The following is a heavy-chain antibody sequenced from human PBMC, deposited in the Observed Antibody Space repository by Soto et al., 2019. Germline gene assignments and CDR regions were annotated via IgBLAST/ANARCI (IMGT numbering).Heavy chain of an antibody. Sequence: QVQLQQWGAGLLKPSETLSLTCAVYGGSFSGYYWSWIREPPGKGLEWIGEINHSGSTNYNPSLKCRVTISVDTSKNQFSLKLSSVTAADTAVYYCARVHSYMDVWGKGTTVTVSS. J-gene: IGHJ6*03. CDR1: GGSFSGYY. V-gene: IGHV4-34*01. CDR3: ARVHSYMDV. CDR2: INHSGST.